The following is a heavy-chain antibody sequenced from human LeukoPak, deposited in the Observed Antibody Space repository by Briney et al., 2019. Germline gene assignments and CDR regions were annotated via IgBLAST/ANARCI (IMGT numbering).Heavy chain of an antibody. D-gene: IGHD5-18*01. J-gene: IGHJ4*02. CDR3: AREQNTAMVVYFDY. CDR1: GYTFTNYG. V-gene: IGHV1-18*01. Sequence: ASVKVSCKASGYTFTNYGVSWVRQAPGQGLEWMGWISAYNGYTNYAQKFQFRVTMTTDTSTSTAYMELRSLTSDDTAVYYCAREQNTAMVVYFDYWGQGTLVTVSS. CDR2: ISAYNGYT.